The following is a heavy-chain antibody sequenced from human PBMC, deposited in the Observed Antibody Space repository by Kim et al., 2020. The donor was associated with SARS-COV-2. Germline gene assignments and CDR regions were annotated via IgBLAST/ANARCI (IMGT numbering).Heavy chain of an antibody. D-gene: IGHD3-22*01. V-gene: IGHV4-39*01. J-gene: IGHJ4*02. CDR2: T. Sequence: TYYHRSLKRRVTISVATSKNQFSLKLGSVTAADTAVYYCARLGYYYDSSGYRNRGYYFDYWGQGTLVTVSS. CDR3: ARLGYYYDSSGYRNRGYYFDY.